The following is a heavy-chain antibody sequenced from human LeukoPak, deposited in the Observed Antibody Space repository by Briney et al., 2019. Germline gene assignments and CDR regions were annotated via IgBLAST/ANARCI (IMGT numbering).Heavy chain of an antibody. J-gene: IGHJ4*02. CDR1: GGSISGYY. CDR3: ARVFLRRYYYFDY. Sequence: SETLSLTCRVSGGSISGYYWSWIRQRPGKGLQWIGYIHYSGSTNYNPSLKSRVTISVDTSKNQFSLKLSSVTAADTAVYYCARVFLRRYYYFDYWGQGTLVTVSS. D-gene: IGHD3-3*01. CDR2: IHYSGST. V-gene: IGHV4-59*12.